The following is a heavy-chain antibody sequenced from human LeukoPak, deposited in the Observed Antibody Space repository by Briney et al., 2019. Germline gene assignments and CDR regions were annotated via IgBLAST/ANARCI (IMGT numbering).Heavy chain of an antibody. Sequence: GGSLRLSCSASGCTFSAYAMHWVRQAPGKRLEYVSAFCPDGTSTYYADSVRGRFSISRDNSNNILYLQMSSLRAEDTAVYYCARDFSPFRTSHCSDIWGQGTMILVSS. CDR3: ARDFSPFRTSHCSDI. CDR2: FCPDGTST. CDR1: GCTFSAYA. J-gene: IGHJ3*02. V-gene: IGHV3-64D*06. D-gene: IGHD2-2*01.